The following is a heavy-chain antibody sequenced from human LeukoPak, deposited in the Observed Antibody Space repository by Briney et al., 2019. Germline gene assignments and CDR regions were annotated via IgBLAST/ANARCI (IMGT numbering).Heavy chain of an antibody. Sequence: SGGSLRLSCAASGFTFSSYAMSWVRQAPGKGLEWVSAISGSGGSTYYADSVKVRFTISRDNSKNTLYLQMNSLRAEDTAVYYCAKGDDYYYGMDVWGQGTTVTVSS. CDR2: ISGSGGST. CDR1: GFTFSSYA. CDR3: AKGDDYYYGMDV. V-gene: IGHV3-23*01. J-gene: IGHJ6*02.